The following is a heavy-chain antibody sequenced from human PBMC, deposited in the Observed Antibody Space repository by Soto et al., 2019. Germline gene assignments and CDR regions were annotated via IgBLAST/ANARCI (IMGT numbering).Heavy chain of an antibody. J-gene: IGHJ4*02. CDR2: LDAEDGET. D-gene: IGHD2-2*01. Sequence: ASVKVSCKVSGYSVSDLSIHWVRQAPVKGLEWMGGLDAEDGETIYAQKLQGRGTMTEDTSTDTAYMELSSLTSEDTAMYYCATLPRTIERTPAAIWSFDSWGQGTLVTVSS. CDR1: GYSVSDLS. CDR3: ATLPRTIERTPAAIWSFDS. V-gene: IGHV1-24*01.